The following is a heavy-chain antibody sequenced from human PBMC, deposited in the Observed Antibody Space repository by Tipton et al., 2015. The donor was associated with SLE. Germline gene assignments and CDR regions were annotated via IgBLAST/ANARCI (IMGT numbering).Heavy chain of an antibody. D-gene: IGHD6-19*01. CDR3: SKNLSPDIAVSGD. J-gene: IGHJ4*02. Sequence: SLRLSCVASGFTFSDDAMSWVRQAPGKGLEWVSTISPTSVTRYYADSMKGRFTISRDNSQMTLFLQVNSLRAEDTAVYYCSKNLSPDIAVSGDWGQGTLVIVSS. CDR2: ISPTSVTR. V-gene: IGHV3-23*01. CDR1: GFTFSDDA.